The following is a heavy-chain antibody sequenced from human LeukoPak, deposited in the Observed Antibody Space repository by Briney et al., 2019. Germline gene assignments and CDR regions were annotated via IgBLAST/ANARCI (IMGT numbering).Heavy chain of an antibody. V-gene: IGHV4-59*12. J-gene: IGHJ3*02. Sequence: SETLSLTCTVSGGSISSYYWSWIRQPPGKGLEWIGYIYYSGSTDYNPSLKSRVTISVDTSKNQFSLKLSSVTAADTAVYYCAKPWIYDAFDIWGQGTMVTVSS. CDR2: IYYSGST. CDR1: GGSISSYY. D-gene: IGHD5-12*01. CDR3: AKPWIYDAFDI.